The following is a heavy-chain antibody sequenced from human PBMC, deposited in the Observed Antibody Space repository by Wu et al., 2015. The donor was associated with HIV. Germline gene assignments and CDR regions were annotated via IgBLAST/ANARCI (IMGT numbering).Heavy chain of an antibody. CDR3: ARDELFRVDDAFDL. D-gene: IGHD2-15*01. CDR2: INPHTGGT. CDR1: GYTFSDYF. J-gene: IGHJ3*01. V-gene: IGHV1-2*02. Sequence: QVQLVQSGAEVRGPGASVKISCKASGYTFSDYFIFWLRQAPGQGLEWMGWINPHTGGTNDAQNFRGRFTMTRDTSITTAFMELTRLTSDDTAVYYCARDELFRVDDAFDLWGQGTMVIVSS.